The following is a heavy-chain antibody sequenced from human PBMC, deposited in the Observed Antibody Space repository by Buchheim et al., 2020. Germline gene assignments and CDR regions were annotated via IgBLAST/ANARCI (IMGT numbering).Heavy chain of an antibody. V-gene: IGHV3-7*01. Sequence: EVQLVESGGGLVQPGGSLRLSCAVSGFSLSNHWMTWVRQAPGKGLQWVANINQDGSGKFYVDAVKGRFTISSAGAKNSLYLQMNSLRAEDTAIYYCASWAGRDYWGQGT. D-gene: IGHD7-27*01. CDR3: ASWAGRDY. CDR1: GFSLSNHW. CDR2: INQDGSGK. J-gene: IGHJ4*02.